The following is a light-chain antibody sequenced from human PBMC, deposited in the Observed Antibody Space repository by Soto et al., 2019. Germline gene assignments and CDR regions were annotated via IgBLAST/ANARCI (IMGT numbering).Light chain of an antibody. V-gene: IGKV2-28*01. J-gene: IGKJ1*01. CDR2: LGS. CDR1: QSLLHSNGCNY. Sequence: DIVMTQSPLSLPVTPGEPASISCRSSQSLLHSNGCNYLDWYLQKPGQSPQLLIYLGSNRSSGVPDRFSGSGSGKDFTLKISRGEAEDGGVYYCMQALQTPLTFGQGTNVDIK. CDR3: MQALQTPLT.